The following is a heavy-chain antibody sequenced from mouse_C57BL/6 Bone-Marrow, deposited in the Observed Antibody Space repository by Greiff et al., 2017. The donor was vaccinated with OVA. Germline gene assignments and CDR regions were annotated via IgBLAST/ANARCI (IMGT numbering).Heavy chain of an antibody. CDR2: IWSDGST. D-gene: IGHD1-1*01. V-gene: IGHV2-6-1*01. CDR3: ARHGDYGSSLDY. J-gene: IGHJ2*01. CDR1: GFSLTSYG. Sequence: QVQLQQSGPGLVAPSQCLSITCTASGFSLTSYGVHWVRQPPGKGLEWLVVIWSDGSTTYNSALKSRLSISKDNSKSQVFLKMNSRQTDDTAMYYCARHGDYGSSLDYWGQGTTLTVSS.